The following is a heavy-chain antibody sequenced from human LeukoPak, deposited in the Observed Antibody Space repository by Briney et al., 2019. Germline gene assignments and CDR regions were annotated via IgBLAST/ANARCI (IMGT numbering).Heavy chain of an antibody. CDR2: INHSGST. CDR1: GGSFSGYY. Sequence: SETLSLTCAVYGGSFSGYYWSWIRQPPGKGLEWIGEINHSGSTNYNPSLKSRVTISVDTSKNQFSLKLSSVTAADTAVYYCARGPLVVAAIYYHYYYGMDVWGQGTTVTVSS. J-gene: IGHJ6*02. D-gene: IGHD2-15*01. V-gene: IGHV4-34*01. CDR3: ARGPLVVAAIYYHYYYGMDV.